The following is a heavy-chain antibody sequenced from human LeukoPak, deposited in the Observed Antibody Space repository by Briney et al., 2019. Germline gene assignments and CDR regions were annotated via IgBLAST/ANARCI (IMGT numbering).Heavy chain of an antibody. V-gene: IGHV3-30*18. Sequence: GRSPRLSCAASGFTFSSYGMHWVRQAPGKGLEWVAVISYDGSNKYYADSVKGRFTISRDNSKNTLYLQMNSLRAEDTAVYYCAKDSGSSGWENYYYYGMDVWGQGTTVTVSS. CDR1: GFTFSSYG. CDR3: AKDSGSSGWENYYYYGMDV. D-gene: IGHD6-19*01. J-gene: IGHJ6*02. CDR2: ISYDGSNK.